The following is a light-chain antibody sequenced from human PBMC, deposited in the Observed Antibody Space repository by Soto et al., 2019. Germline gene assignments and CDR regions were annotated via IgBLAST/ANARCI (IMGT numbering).Light chain of an antibody. CDR2: QDS. Sequence: SYELTQPPSVSVSPGQTASITCSGDKLGDKYACWYQQKPGQSPVLVIYQDSKRPSGIPERFSGSNSGNTATLTISGTQAMDEADYYCQAWDSSTLCVFGGGTQLTVL. CDR3: QAWDSSTLCV. CDR1: KLGDKY. V-gene: IGLV3-1*01. J-gene: IGLJ2*01.